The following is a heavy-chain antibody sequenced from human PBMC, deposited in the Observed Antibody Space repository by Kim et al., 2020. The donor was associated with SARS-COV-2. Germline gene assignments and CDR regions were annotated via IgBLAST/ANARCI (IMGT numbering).Heavy chain of an antibody. CDR2: IDPSDSSP. CDR1: GYTFTNNW. V-gene: IGHV5-10-1*01. Sequence: GESLKISCKGSGYTFTNNWITWVRQMPGTGLEWMGRIDPSDSSPIYSPSFLGHVTFSADKSINTAYLQWSSLKASDTAMYYCVRGHGWVDYWGQGTLLTVSP. CDR3: VRGHGWVDY. J-gene: IGHJ4*02.